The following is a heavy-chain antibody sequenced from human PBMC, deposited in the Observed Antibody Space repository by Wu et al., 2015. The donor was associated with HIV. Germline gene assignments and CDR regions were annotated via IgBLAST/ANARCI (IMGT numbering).Heavy chain of an antibody. J-gene: IGHJ6*03. D-gene: IGHD3-10*01. CDR2: LIPMYGTA. V-gene: IGHV1-69*13. Sequence: QVHLLQSGAEVKKSGSSVRVSCKASGATFSVYALSWVRQAPGQGLEWMGRLIPMYGTANYAQKFQGRVTITADESTSTAYMELSSLRSEDTAVYYCARVRGLLWFGESNYYYMDVWGKGTTVTVSS. CDR3: ARVRGLLWFGESNYYYMDV. CDR1: GATFSVYA.